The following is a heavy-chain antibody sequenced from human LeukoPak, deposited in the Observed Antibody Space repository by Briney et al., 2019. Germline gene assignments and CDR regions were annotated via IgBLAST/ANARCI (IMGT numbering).Heavy chain of an antibody. CDR3: AREAVTTMTLSY. CDR2: IYTSGST. D-gene: IGHD4-17*01. J-gene: IGHJ4*02. Sequence: SETLSLTCTVSGGSISSGSYYWRWIRQPAGKGLEWIGRIYTSGSTNYNPSLKSRVTIPVDTSKNQFSLKLSSVTAADTAVYYCAREAVTTMTLSYWGQGTLVTVSS. V-gene: IGHV4-61*02. CDR1: GGSISSGSYY.